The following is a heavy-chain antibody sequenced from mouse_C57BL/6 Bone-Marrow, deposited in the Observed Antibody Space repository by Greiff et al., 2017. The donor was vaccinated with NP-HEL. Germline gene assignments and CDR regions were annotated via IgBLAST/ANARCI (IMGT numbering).Heavy chain of an antibody. V-gene: IGHV1-80*01. D-gene: IGHD1-1*01. CDR1: GYAFSSYW. CDR2: IYPGDGDT. CDR3: ARDNGRSYYVDY. J-gene: IGHJ2*01. Sequence: VQLQQSGAELVKPGASVKISCKASGYAFSSYWMNWVKQRPGKGLEWIGQIYPGDGDTTYNGKFKGKATLTADKSSSTAYMQLSSLTSEDSAVDFCARDNGRSYYVDYWGQGTTLTVSS.